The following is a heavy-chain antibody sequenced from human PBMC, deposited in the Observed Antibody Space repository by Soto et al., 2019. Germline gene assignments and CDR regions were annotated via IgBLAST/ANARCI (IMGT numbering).Heavy chain of an antibody. Sequence: QVLLQQSGPGLVKPSQTLSLTCAVSGDSVSSNNIAWNWLRQSPWRGLEWLGRTYYRSKWYNEYEVSVRSRITIHLDTSKNQFSLQLNSVTPEDTAVYYCARGRWSTFDNWGQGAQVTVSS. CDR2: TYYRSKWYN. J-gene: IGHJ4*02. CDR3: ARGRWSTFDN. D-gene: IGHD2-15*01. CDR1: GDSVSSNNIA. V-gene: IGHV6-1*01.